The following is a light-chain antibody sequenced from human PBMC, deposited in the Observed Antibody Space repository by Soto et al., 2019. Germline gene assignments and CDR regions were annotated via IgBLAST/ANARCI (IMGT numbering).Light chain of an antibody. Sequence: DIQMTQSPSSLSASVGDRVTITCRASQDISNYLAWYQQKPGKVPKLLIYAGSTLQSGVPSRFSGSGSGTDFTLTISSLQPEDFATYYCQKYNSASRSFGGGTKVEIK. V-gene: IGKV1-27*01. J-gene: IGKJ4*01. CDR3: QKYNSASRS. CDR1: QDISNY. CDR2: AGS.